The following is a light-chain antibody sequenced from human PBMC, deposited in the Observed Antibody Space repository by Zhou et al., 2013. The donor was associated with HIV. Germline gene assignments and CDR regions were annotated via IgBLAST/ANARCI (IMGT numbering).Light chain of an antibody. V-gene: IGKV1-39*01. CDR2: KAS. CDR1: QTISNY. Sequence: DIQMTQSPSTLSASVGDRVTITCRASQTISNYLNWYQQKPGKAPTLLIYKASNLQSGVPSRFSGSGSGADFTLTISSLQPEDFATYYCQQANSFPLTFGGGTKVELK. CDR3: QQANSFPLT. J-gene: IGKJ4*01.